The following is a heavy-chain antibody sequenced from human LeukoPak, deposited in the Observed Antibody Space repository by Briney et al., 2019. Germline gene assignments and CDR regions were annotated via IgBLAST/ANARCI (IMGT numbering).Heavy chain of an antibody. CDR1: GGSITNTNYS. CDR2: LFYSGST. J-gene: IGHJ4*02. CDR3: AGLFVGEYYGSGYYFDD. D-gene: IGHD3-10*01. Sequence: SETLSLTCTVSGGSITNTNYSWGWIRQPPEKGLEYIGSLFYSGSTSYNPSLKSRVTMSIDTSKNHLSLKLNSVTAADTAVYYCAGLFVGEYYGSGYYFDDWGQGTLVTVTP. V-gene: IGHV4-39*02.